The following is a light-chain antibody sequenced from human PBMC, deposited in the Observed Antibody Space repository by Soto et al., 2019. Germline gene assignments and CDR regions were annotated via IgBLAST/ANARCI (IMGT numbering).Light chain of an antibody. J-gene: IGLJ1*01. CDR2: EVV. CDR3: KSYAGSNTYG. Sequence: QSALTQPASVSGSPGQSITISCTGTKNDIGVYDFVSWYQHHPGKAPRLIIYEVVQRPSGVPDRFSGSKSGNTASLTVSGLQAADEADYFCKSYAGSNTYGFGSGTKVTVL. CDR1: KNDIGVYDF. V-gene: IGLV2-8*01.